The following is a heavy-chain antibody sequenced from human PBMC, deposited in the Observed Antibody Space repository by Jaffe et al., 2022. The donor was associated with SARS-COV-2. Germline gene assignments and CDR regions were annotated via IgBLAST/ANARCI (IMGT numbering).Heavy chain of an antibody. CDR1: GYTSNTYG. J-gene: IGHJ4*02. CDR2: ISAYNRNT. Sequence: QVQLVQSGPEVKNPGASVKVSCKASGYTSNTYGISWVRQAPGQGLEWVGWISAYNRNTNSAQKVQGRVTMTTDTSTNTAYMELGSLRSDDTAVYYCASFDYASSGYYYTYWGQGTLVTVSS. D-gene: IGHD3-22*01. V-gene: IGHV1-18*01. CDR3: ASFDYASSGYYYTY.